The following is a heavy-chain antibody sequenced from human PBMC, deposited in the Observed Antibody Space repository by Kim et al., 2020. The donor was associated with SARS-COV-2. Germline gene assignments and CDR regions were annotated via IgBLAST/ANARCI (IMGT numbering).Heavy chain of an antibody. Sequence: FQGRVTMTRETSTSTVYMELSSLRSEDTAVYYCARAGITMVRGVITYFDYWGQGTLVTVSS. V-gene: IGHV1-46*01. CDR3: ARAGITMVRGVITYFDY. J-gene: IGHJ4*02. D-gene: IGHD3-10*01.